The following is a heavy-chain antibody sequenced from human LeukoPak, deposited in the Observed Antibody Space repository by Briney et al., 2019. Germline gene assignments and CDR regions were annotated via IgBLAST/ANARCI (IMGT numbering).Heavy chain of an antibody. D-gene: IGHD3-10*01. J-gene: IGHJ4*02. CDR3: TRTSMVRGVIDY. CDR2: IRSKAYGGTT. CDR1: GFTFGDYA. V-gene: IGHV3-49*04. Sequence: GGSLRLSCTASGFTFGDYAMSWVRQAPGKGLEWVGFIRSKAYGGTTEYAASVKGRFTISRDDSKSIAYLQMNSLKTEDTAVYYYTRTSMVRGVIDYWGQGTLVTVSS.